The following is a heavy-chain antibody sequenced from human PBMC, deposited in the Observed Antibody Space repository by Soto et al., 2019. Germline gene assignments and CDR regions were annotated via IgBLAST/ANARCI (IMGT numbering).Heavy chain of an antibody. D-gene: IGHD2-2*01. CDR3: ASDTKTGVVVPGAPKY. J-gene: IGHJ4*02. V-gene: IGHV3-30*03. CDR1: RFTFSNYG. CDR2: ISYDGANH. Sequence: QVQLVESGGGVVQPGGSLTLSCAASRFTFSNYGMHWVRQAPGEGLEWVAVISYDGANHYYADSVRGRFTLFRDNSKNTLYLHMDRLTSDDTAVYYCASDTKTGVVVPGAPKYWGQGTLVAVSS.